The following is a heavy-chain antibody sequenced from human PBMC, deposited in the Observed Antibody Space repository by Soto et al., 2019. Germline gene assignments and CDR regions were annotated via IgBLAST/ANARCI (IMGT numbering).Heavy chain of an antibody. CDR3: AREEVLVVTAIPFDY. Sequence: QVQLVESGGGVVQPGRSLRLSCAASGFTFSSYAMHWVRQAPGKGLEWVAVISYDGSNKYYADSVKGRFTISRDNSKNTLYLQMNSLRAEDTAVYYCAREEVLVVTAIPFDYWGQGTLVTVCS. J-gene: IGHJ4*02. D-gene: IGHD2-21*02. CDR2: ISYDGSNK. CDR1: GFTFSSYA. V-gene: IGHV3-30-3*01.